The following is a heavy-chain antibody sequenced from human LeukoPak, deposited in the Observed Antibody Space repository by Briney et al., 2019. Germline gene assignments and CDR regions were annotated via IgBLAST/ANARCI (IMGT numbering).Heavy chain of an antibody. CDR1: GYSLSSGYY. J-gene: IGHJ4*02. Sequence: SETLSLTCTVSGYSLSSGYYWGWIRQPPGKGLEWIGSVYHSGSTYYNPSLKSRVTISVDTSKNQFSLKLSSVTAADTAVYYCARRAVTDTAYYFDYWGQGTLVTVSS. D-gene: IGHD6-19*01. V-gene: IGHV4-38-2*02. CDR2: VYHSGST. CDR3: ARRAVTDTAYYFDY.